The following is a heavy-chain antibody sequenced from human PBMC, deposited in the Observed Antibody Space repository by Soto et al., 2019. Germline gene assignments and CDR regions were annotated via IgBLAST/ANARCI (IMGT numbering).Heavy chain of an antibody. D-gene: IGHD5-12*01. Sequence: SETLSLTCSVSGASISDYYWTWIRQPPGKGLEWIGYVFYSGTTFYNPSLKSRVTMSMDTSKKQFSLEVTSVTAADTAIYYCASARYSATSYVDYWGQGILVTV. V-gene: IGHV4-59*01. CDR3: ASARYSATSYVDY. J-gene: IGHJ4*02. CDR2: VFYSGTT. CDR1: GASISDYY.